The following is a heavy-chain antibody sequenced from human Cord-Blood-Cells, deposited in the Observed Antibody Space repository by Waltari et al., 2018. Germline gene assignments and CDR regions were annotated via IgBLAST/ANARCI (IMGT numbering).Heavy chain of an antibody. CDR3: ARAEIGGYWYFDL. D-gene: IGHD3-16*01. CDR2: INAGNGNT. J-gene: IGHJ2*01. CDR1: GYTFTSYA. V-gene: IGHV1-3*01. Sequence: QVQLVQSGAEVKKPGASVTVSCKASGYTFTSYAMHWVRQAPGQRLEWLGWINAGNGNTKYSQKCQGRVTITRDTSASTAYMELSSLRSEDTAVYYCARAEIGGYWYFDLWGRGTLVTVSS.